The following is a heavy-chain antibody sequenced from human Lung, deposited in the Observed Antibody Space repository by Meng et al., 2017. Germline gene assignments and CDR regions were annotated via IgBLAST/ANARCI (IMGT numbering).Heavy chain of an antibody. D-gene: IGHD5-18*01. J-gene: IGHJ4*02. Sequence: LQRVESGGGLVKPGESLRLSCAASGFTFSSYSMNWVRQAPGKGLEWVSYISSNSYYIYYAGSVKGRFTISRDNAKNSVYLQMNSLRAEDTAVYYCARGDTSMLDYWGQGTLVTVSS. CDR3: ARGDTSMLDY. V-gene: IGHV3-21*01. CDR2: ISSNSYYI. CDR1: GFTFSSYS.